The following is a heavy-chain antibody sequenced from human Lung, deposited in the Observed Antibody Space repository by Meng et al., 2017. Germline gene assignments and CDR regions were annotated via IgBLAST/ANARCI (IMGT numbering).Heavy chain of an antibody. Sequence: QLRLVQSGAAGKMPGASRKVYSKPSGSNSPHYWLHWVRRAPAEGLEWMGRIDPKSGDTHYAQRFQGRVTMTGDTSISTAYMELSGLRSDDTAMYYCARDEDISAAGKLFGDYWGQGTLVTVSS. CDR2: IDPKSGDT. J-gene: IGHJ4*02. D-gene: IGHD6-13*01. V-gene: IGHV1-2*06. CDR1: GSNSPHYW. CDR3: ARDEDISAAGKLFGDY.